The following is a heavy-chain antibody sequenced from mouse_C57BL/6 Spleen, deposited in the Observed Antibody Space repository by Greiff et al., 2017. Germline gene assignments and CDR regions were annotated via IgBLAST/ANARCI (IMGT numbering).Heavy chain of an antibody. J-gene: IGHJ1*03. CDR3: ARERIYYYGSSPWYFDV. D-gene: IGHD1-1*01. V-gene: IGHV1-78*01. CDR2: IYPRDGST. Sequence: QVQLQQSDAELVKPGASVKISCKVSGCTFTDHTIHWMKQRPEQGLEWIGYIYPRDGSTKYNEKFKGKATLTADKSSSTAYMQLNSLTSEDSAVYFCARERIYYYGSSPWYFDVWGTGTTVTVSS. CDR1: GCTFTDHT.